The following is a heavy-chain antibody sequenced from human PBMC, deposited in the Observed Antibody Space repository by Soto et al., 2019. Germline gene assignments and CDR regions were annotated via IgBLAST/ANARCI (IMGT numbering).Heavy chain of an antibody. CDR1: GDSFSNFS. J-gene: IGHJ4*02. Sequence: PXETLCLTCTVSGDSFSNFSWSGIRLRPGKGLEWIGYFHGSGNSGYNPSLENRVSIGLGRSANQFSLNLSSVSAADTAIYFCARGTRALITSFFAYWGQGIPVTVSS. V-gene: IGHV4-59*01. D-gene: IGHD3-10*01. CDR3: ARGTRALITSFFAY. CDR2: FHGSGNS.